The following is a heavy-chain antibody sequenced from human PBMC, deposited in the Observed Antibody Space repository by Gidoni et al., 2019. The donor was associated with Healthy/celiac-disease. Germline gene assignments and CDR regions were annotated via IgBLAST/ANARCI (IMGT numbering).Heavy chain of an antibody. V-gene: IGHV3-15*01. J-gene: IGHJ6*02. Sequence: EVQLVESGGGLVKPGGSLRLSCAASGFPFSTAWMSWVRQAPGKGLEWVGRIKSKTDGGTTDYAAPVKGRFTISRDDSKNTLYLQMNSLKTEDTAVYYCTTSGWYNYYGMDVWGQGTTVTVSS. CDR1: GFPFSTAW. D-gene: IGHD6-19*01. CDR3: TTSGWYNYYGMDV. CDR2: IKSKTDGGTT.